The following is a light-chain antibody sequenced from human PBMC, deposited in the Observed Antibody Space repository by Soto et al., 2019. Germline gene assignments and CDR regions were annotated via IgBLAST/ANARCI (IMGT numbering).Light chain of an antibody. CDR1: QSVSSSY. CDR3: QQYGSAPLT. J-gene: IGKJ4*01. V-gene: IGKV3-20*01. Sequence: EIVLTQSPGTLSLSPGERATLSCRASQSVSSSYLAWYQQKPGQAPRLLIYGASSRYTGIPDRLSGSGSGTDFTLTISRLEPEDFAVYFCQQYGSAPLTFGGGTKVEIK. CDR2: GAS.